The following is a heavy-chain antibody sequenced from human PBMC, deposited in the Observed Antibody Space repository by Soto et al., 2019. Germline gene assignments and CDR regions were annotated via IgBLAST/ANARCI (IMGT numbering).Heavy chain of an antibody. CDR2: VSTGGST. D-gene: IGHD3-22*01. J-gene: IGHJ5*02. CDR1: GVFISCHF. CDR3: VRGVYDSRRDAARKLINP. V-gene: IGHV4-4*07. Sequence: SAIMFFSCTVSGVFISCHFWCWLRQSAGGGVEGGGHVSTGGSTNYDPSLNSRVTMSADKSKNQFSLELNTVKAADTAVYYCVRGVYDSRRDAARKLINPWGHGILVTVSS.